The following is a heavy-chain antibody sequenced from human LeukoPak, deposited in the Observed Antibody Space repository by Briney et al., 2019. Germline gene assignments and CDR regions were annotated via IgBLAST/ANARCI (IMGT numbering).Heavy chain of an antibody. CDR2: INHSGST. CDR3: ARGRSRYGRGWFDP. J-gene: IGHJ5*02. D-gene: IGHD6-13*01. V-gene: IGHV4-34*01. Sequence: SETLSLTCTVSGGSISSYYWSWIRQPPGKGLEWIGEINHSGSTNYNPSLKSRVTISVDTSKNQFSLKLSSVTAADTAVYYCARGRSRYGRGWFDPWGQGTLVTVSS. CDR1: GGSISSYY.